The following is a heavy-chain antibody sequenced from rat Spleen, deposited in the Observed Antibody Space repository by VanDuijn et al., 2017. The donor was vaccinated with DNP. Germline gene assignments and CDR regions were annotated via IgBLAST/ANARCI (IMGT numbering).Heavy chain of an antibody. CDR1: GFTFSSYW. CDR3: TRIPRNLTGSNYFDY. J-gene: IGHJ2*01. V-gene: IGHV5S13*01. D-gene: IGHD5-1*01. Sequence: EVQLVESGGGLVQPGRSLKLSCAASGFTFSSYWMYWIRQAPTKGLEWVAIINASGGNTFYRDSVKGRFTTSRDNAKNTLYLQMNSLRSEDSATYYCTRIPRNLTGSNYFDYWGQGVMVTVSS. CDR2: INASGGNT.